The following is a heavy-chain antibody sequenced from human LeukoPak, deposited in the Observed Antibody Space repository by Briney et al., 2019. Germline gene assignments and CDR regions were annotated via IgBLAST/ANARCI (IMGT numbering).Heavy chain of an antibody. J-gene: IGHJ6*02. CDR3: ARVYIPGTGPTYYYGMDV. Sequence: ASVKVSCKASGYTFTSYGITWVRQAPGQGLEWMGWISTYKGDTYYAQNLQGRVTMTTDTSTSAAYMELRSLRSDDTAVYYCARVYIPGTGPTYYYGMDVWGQGTTVTVSS. D-gene: IGHD1-7*01. V-gene: IGHV1-18*01. CDR2: ISTYKGDT. CDR1: GYTFTSYG.